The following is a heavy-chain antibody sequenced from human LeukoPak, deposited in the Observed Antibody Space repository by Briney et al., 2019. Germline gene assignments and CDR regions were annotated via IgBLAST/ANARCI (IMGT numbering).Heavy chain of an antibody. CDR3: ARHLKSHYYGSGRIGSRMGAFDI. CDR1: GGSIRSSSYY. Sequence: PSETLSLTCSVSGGSIRSSSYYWGWIRQPPGKGLEWIGEINHSGSTNYNPSLKSRVTISVDTSKNQFSLKLSSVTAADTAVYYCARHLKSHYYGSGRIGSRMGAFDIWGQGTMVTVSS. J-gene: IGHJ3*02. D-gene: IGHD3-10*01. V-gene: IGHV4-39*01. CDR2: INHSGST.